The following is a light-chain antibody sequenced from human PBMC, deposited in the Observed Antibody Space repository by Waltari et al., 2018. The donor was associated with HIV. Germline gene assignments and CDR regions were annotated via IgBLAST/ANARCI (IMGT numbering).Light chain of an antibody. Sequence: QSVLTQPPSVSAAPGQKVTISCSGSSSNIANTYVSWYQQIPGTSPHLLLLDNNKRPSEIPDRFSGSKSGTSACLGITGLQTGDEADYYCGSWDSSLSVWVFGGGTKLTVL. CDR3: GSWDSSLSVWV. J-gene: IGLJ3*02. CDR2: DNN. V-gene: IGLV1-51*01. CDR1: SSNIANTY.